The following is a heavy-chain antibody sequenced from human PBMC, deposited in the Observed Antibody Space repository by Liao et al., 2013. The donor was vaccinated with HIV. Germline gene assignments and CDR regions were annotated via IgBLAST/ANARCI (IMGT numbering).Heavy chain of an antibody. CDR3: ARGRLAHFDQ. J-gene: IGHJ4*02. V-gene: IGHV4-39*07. D-gene: IGHD6-19*01. CDR2: IYESGTA. CDR1: GGSIDTSGHF. Sequence: QLQLQESGPGVVKPSETLSLTCIVSGGSIDTSGHFWVWIRQTPGKGLEWIGAIYESGTAYYTPSLKSRVTISVDSSKIFFSLEMNSVTAADTAVYFCARGRLAHFDQWGQGIVVTVSS.